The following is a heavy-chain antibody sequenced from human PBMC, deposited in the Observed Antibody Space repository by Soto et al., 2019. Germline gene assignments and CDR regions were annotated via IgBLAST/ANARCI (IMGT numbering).Heavy chain of an antibody. CDR1: GFTVSNNY. Sequence: GGSLRLSCAVSGFTVSNNYMSWVRQAPGKGLEGVSVIYSGGYTAYGDSVKGRFTISRDNSKNTLYLQMNSLRAEDTAVYYCAKDFTPDGYWDFDYWGQGTLVTVSS. CDR3: AKDFTPDGYWDFDY. V-gene: IGHV3-53*01. CDR2: IYSGGYT. D-gene: IGHD4-17*01. J-gene: IGHJ4*02.